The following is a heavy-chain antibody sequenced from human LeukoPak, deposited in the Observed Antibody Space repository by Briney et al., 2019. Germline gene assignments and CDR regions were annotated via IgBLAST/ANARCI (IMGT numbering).Heavy chain of an antibody. Sequence: PSETLSLTCTVSGGSISSYYWSWIRQPPGKGLEWIGYIYYSGSTNYNPSLKSRVTISVDTSKNQFSLKLSSVTAADTAVYYCARGPYLGDFWSGYSRYYFDYWGQGTLVTVSS. D-gene: IGHD3-3*01. J-gene: IGHJ4*02. CDR1: GGSISSYY. CDR2: IYYSGST. V-gene: IGHV4-59*01. CDR3: ARGPYLGDFWSGYSRYYFDY.